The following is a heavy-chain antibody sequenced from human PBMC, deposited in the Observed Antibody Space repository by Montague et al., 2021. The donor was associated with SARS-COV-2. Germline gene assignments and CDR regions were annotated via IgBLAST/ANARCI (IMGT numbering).Heavy chain of an antibody. CDR2: ISGFGGGT. Sequence: SLRLSCAASGFIFTNYGMNWVRRAPGKGLEGVAGISGFGGGTYYSDSVKGRFTISRATSNSTLFLQMDGLRAEDTAIYYCAKSFSGTRNWFDIWGQGTLVTVSS. CDR1: GFIFTNYG. V-gene: IGHV3-23*01. J-gene: IGHJ5*02. D-gene: IGHD1-14*01. CDR3: AKSFSGTRNWFDI.